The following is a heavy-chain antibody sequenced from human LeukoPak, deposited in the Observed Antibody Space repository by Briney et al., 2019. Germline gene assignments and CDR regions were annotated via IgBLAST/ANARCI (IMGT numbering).Heavy chain of an antibody. J-gene: IGHJ4*02. V-gene: IGHV3-23*01. CDR2: ISGSGGST. CDR3: AKDHRWFGELLYYFDY. Sequence: GESLRLSCAASGFTFSSYAMSWVRQAPGKGLEWVSAISGSGGSTYYADSVKGRFTISRDNSKNTLYLQMNSLRAEDTAVYYCAKDHRWFGELLYYFDYWGQGTLVTVSS. D-gene: IGHD3-10*01. CDR1: GFTFSSYA.